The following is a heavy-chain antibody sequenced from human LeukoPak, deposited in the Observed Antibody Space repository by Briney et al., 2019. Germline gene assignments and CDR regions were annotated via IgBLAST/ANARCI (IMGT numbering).Heavy chain of an antibody. Sequence: GGSLRLSCAASGFTFSSYAMSWVRQAPGKGLEWVSLISGSGGSTYYADSVKGRFTISRDNSKNTLYLQMNSLRAEDTAVYYCAKDGGPYCSSTSCYTPGLDYWGQGTLVTVSS. V-gene: IGHV3-23*01. CDR1: GFTFSSYA. CDR3: AKDGGPYCSSTSCYTPGLDY. J-gene: IGHJ4*02. D-gene: IGHD2-2*02. CDR2: ISGSGGST.